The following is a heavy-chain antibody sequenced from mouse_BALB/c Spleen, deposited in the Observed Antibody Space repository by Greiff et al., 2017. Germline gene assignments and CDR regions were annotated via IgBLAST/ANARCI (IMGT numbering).Heavy chain of an antibody. Sequence: EVKLVESGPGLVKPSQSLSLTCSVTGYSITSGYYWNWIRQFPGNKLEWMGYISYDGSNNYNPSLKNRISITRDTSKNQFFLKLNSVTTEDTATYYCARDGEYGNYEDAMDYWGQGTSVTGSS. CDR3: ARDGEYGNYEDAMDY. J-gene: IGHJ4*01. CDR2: ISYDGSN. V-gene: IGHV3-6*02. D-gene: IGHD2-10*02. CDR1: GYSITSGYY.